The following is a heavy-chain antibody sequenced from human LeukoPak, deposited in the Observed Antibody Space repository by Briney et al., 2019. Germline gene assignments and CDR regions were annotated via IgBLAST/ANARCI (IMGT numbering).Heavy chain of an antibody. D-gene: IGHD3-16*01. Sequence: GGSVRISCAASGFRLSSYAMNWARQGPVKGLEWVSALSGDGTRTYYADSVKGRFTISRDNSKNTLYLEMSSLRVEDTAIYYCAKWPEGAMDYFDYWGQGTLVTVSS. CDR3: AKWPEGAMDYFDY. V-gene: IGHV3-23*01. CDR1: GFRLSSYA. CDR2: LSGDGTRT. J-gene: IGHJ4*02.